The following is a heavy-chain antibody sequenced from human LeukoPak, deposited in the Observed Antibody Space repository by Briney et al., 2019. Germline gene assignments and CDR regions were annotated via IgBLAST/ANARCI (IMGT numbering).Heavy chain of an antibody. CDR3: GRGDPDY. CDR2: INPAGSDK. J-gene: IGHJ4*02. V-gene: IGHV3-7*01. Sequence: PGGSLRLLCEVSGFPFSTYWMNWVRQAPGKGLEWVANINPAGSDKYYVDSVKGRFTISRDNAKNSLYLQMNSLRVEDTAIYYCGRGDPDYWGQGTLVTVPS. CDR1: GFPFSTYW.